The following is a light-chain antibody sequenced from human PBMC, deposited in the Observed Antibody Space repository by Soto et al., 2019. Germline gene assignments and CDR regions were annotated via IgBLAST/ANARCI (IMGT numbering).Light chain of an antibody. J-gene: IGLJ2*01. CDR2: SSN. CDR1: SSNIGSET. V-gene: IGLV1-44*01. Sequence: QSVLTQPPSASGTPGQRVSISCSGISSNIGSETVNWYQQFPGTAPKLLIYSSNQRPSGVPDRFSGSKSGTSAFLDISGLQSEDEADYYCSSYTSKSSLIFGGGTKMTVL. CDR3: SSYTSKSSLI.